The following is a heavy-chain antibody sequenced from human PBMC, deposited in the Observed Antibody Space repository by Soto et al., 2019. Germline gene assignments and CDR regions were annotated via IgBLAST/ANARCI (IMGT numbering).Heavy chain of an antibody. Sequence: QVQLVQSGAEVKKPGSSVKVSCKASGGTFSSYAISWVRQAPGQGLEWLGGIIPIFGTANYAQKFQGRVRITADESTSTAYMELRGRRSEDMAVYYWARKWCGEPDPSHLDYWGQGTLVTVSS. D-gene: IGHD3-10*01. CDR1: GGTFSSYA. J-gene: IGHJ4*02. CDR3: ARKWCGEPDPSHLDY. V-gene: IGHV1-69*01. CDR2: IIPIFGTA.